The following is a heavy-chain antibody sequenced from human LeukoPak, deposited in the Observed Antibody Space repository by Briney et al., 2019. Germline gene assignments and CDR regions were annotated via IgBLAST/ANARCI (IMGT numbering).Heavy chain of an antibody. CDR3: ARYYYGSGSYYGNFDY. Sequence: GGSLRLSCAASGFTFSDYYMSWIRQAPGKGLEWVSYISSSGSTIYYADSVKGRFTISRDNAKDSLYLQMNSLRAEDTAVYYCARYYYGSGSYYGNFDYWGQGTLVTVSS. J-gene: IGHJ4*02. V-gene: IGHV3-11*01. D-gene: IGHD3-10*01. CDR2: ISSSGSTI. CDR1: GFTFSDYY.